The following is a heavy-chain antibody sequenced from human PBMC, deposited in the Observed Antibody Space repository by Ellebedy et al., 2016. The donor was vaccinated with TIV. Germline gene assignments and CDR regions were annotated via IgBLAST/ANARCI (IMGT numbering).Heavy chain of an antibody. J-gene: IGHJ4*02. CDR3: ARVGAPAAIFDY. V-gene: IGHV1-18*04. D-gene: IGHD2-2*01. CDR1: GYSFTSYD. CDR2: IRTYSGNT. Sequence: ASVKVSXXASGYSFTSYDFSWVRQAPGQGLEWMGWIRTYSGNTHYAQKFQGRVTMTTDTSTTTAYMELRNLTSDDTAVYYCARVGAPAAIFDYWGQGTLVTVSS.